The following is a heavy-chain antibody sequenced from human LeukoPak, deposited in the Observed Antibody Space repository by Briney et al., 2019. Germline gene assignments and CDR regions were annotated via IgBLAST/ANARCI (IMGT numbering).Heavy chain of an antibody. CDR2: IYSGGST. CDR1: GFTVSSNY. J-gene: IGHJ4*02. D-gene: IGHD1-26*01. V-gene: IGHV3-66*01. Sequence: GGSLRLSCAASGFTVSSNYMSLVRQAPGKGLEWVSVIYSGGSTYYADSVKGRLTISRDNSKNTLYLQMNSLRAEDTAVYYCASAVGVGARGYWGQGTLVTVSS. CDR3: ASAVGVGARGY.